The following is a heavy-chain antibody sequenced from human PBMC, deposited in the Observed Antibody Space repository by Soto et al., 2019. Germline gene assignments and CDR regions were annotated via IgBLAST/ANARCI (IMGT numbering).Heavy chain of an antibody. CDR2: IYYSGST. D-gene: IGHD3-22*01. CDR1: GGSISSYY. Sequence: KSSETLSLTCTVSGGSISSYYWSWIRQPPGKGLEWIGYIYYSGSTNYNPSLKSRVTISVDTSKNQFSLKLSSVTAADTAVYYCARADSRANPHFDYWGQGSLVTVSS. J-gene: IGHJ4*02. CDR3: ARADSRANPHFDY. V-gene: IGHV4-59*01.